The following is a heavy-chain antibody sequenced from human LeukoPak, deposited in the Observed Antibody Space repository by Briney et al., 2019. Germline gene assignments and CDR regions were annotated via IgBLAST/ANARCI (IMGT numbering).Heavy chain of an antibody. D-gene: IGHD2-15*01. CDR2: ISSSSSYI. CDR1: GFTFGSYS. J-gene: IGHJ4*02. Sequence: GGSLTLSCAASGFTFGSYSMNWVRQAPGKGREWVSSISSSSSYIYYADSVKGRFTIPRDNAKNSLYLQMNSLRAEDTAVYYCARARGAYCSGGSCYGGVSYWGQGTLVTVSS. CDR3: ARARGAYCSGGSCYGGVSY. V-gene: IGHV3-21*01.